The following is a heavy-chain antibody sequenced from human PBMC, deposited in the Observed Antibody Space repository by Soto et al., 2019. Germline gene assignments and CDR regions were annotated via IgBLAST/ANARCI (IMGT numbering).Heavy chain of an antibody. V-gene: IGHV3-23*01. J-gene: IGHJ4*02. CDR3: ARGYSYTQPVFDY. Sequence: GGSLRLSCAASGFTFSNYAMTWVRQAPGKGLEWVSIISGSGTNTHYADSVKGRFTISRDNSKNTLYLQMNSLRAEDTAVYYCARGYSYTQPVFDYWGLGTLVTVSS. CDR2: ISGSGTNT. CDR1: GFTFSNYA. D-gene: IGHD5-18*01.